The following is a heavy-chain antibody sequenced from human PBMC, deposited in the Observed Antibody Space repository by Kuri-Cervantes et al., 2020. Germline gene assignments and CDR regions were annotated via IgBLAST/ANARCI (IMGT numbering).Heavy chain of an antibody. J-gene: IGHJ3*02. CDR2: INHSGGT. D-gene: IGHD3-22*01. CDR3: ARAYYDSSGYHAFDI. Sequence: SETLSLTCAVYGGSFSGYYWSWIRRPPGKGLEWSGEINHSGGTYYNPSLKSRVTISVDTSKNQFSLKLSSVTAADTAVYYCARAYYDSSGYHAFDIWGQGTMVTVSS. V-gene: IGHV4-34*09. CDR1: GGSFSGYY.